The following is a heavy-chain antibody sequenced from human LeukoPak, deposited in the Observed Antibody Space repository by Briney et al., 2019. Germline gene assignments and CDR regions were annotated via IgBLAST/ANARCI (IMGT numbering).Heavy chain of an antibody. CDR3: ARVAYYDILTGYYKLAAFDY. Sequence: PGGSLRLSCAASGFTFDDYGMSWVRQAPGKGLEWVSGINWNGGSTGYADSVKGRFTISRDNAKNSLYLQMNSLRAEDTALYYCARVAYYDILTGYYKLAAFDYWGQGTLVTVSS. V-gene: IGHV3-20*04. D-gene: IGHD3-9*01. CDR1: GFTFDDYG. J-gene: IGHJ4*02. CDR2: INWNGGST.